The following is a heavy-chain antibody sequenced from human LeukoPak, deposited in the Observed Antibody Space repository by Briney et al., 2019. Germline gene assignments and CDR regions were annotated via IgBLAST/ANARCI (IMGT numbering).Heavy chain of an antibody. J-gene: IGHJ6*03. V-gene: IGHV4-59*01. Sequence: PSETLSLTCTLSGGSISSYYWSWIRQPPGKGLEWIGYIYYSGSTNYNPSLKSRVTISVDTSKNQFSLKLSSVTAADTAVYYCARDAAGTYYYYYMDVWGKGTTVTVSS. D-gene: IGHD6-19*01. CDR2: IYYSGST. CDR1: GGSISSYY. CDR3: ARDAAGTYYYYYMDV.